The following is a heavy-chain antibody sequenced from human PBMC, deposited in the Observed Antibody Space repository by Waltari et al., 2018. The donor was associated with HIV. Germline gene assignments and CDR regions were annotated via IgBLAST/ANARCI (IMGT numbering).Heavy chain of an antibody. J-gene: IGHJ3*02. CDR1: GGTFSSYA. CDR3: ASPGRWLQLHAFDI. V-gene: IGHV1-69*01. CDR2: IIPIFGTA. D-gene: IGHD5-12*01. Sequence: QVQLVQSGAEVKKPASSVKVSCKASGGTFSSYAISWVRQAPGQGLEWMGGIIPIFGTANYAQKFQGRVTITADESTSTAYMELSSLRSEDTAVYYCASPGRWLQLHAFDIWGQGTMVTVSS.